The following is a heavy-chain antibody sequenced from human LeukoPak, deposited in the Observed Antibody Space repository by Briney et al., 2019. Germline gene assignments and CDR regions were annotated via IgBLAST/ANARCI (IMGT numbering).Heavy chain of an antibody. J-gene: IGHJ5*02. Sequence: SVKVSCKASGGTFSSYAISWVRQAPGQGLEWMGGIIPIFGTANYAQKFQGRVTITTDKSTSTAYMELSSLRSEDTAVYYCAREGLAGYAWFDPWGQGTLVTVSS. V-gene: IGHV1-69*05. CDR1: GGTFSSYA. CDR2: IIPIFGTA. D-gene: IGHD3-16*01. CDR3: AREGLAGYAWFDP.